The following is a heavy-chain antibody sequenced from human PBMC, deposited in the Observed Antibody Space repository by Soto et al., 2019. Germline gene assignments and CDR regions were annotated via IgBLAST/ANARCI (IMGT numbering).Heavy chain of an antibody. CDR2: IYYSGST. CDR1: GGSISSYY. Sequence: PSETLSLTCTVSGGSISSYYWSWIRQPPGKGLEWIGYIYYSGSTNYNPSLKSRVTISVDTSKNQFSLKLSSVTAADTAVYYCGRTYYYGSGSYYNHFDYWGQGTLVTVSS. J-gene: IGHJ4*02. D-gene: IGHD3-10*01. V-gene: IGHV4-59*08. CDR3: GRTYYYGSGSYYNHFDY.